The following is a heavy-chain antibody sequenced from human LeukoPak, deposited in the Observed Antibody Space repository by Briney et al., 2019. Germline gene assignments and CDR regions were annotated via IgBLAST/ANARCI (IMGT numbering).Heavy chain of an antibody. D-gene: IGHD2-21*02. J-gene: IGHJ4*02. CDR3: ARGQGARLHY. V-gene: IGHV4-34*01. CDR1: GGSFSGYY. Sequence: PSETLSLTCAVYGGSFSGYYWSWIRQTPGKGLEWIGEINHSGSTNYNPSLKSRVTISVDTSKNQFSLKLSSVTAADTAVYYCARGQGARLHYWGQGTLVTVSS. CDR2: INHSGST.